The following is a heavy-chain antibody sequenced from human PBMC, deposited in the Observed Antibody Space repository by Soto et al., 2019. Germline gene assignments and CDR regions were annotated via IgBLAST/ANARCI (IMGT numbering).Heavy chain of an antibody. CDR3: ARERGFVRGVLRYYLDY. CDR2: IWYDGSNE. D-gene: IGHD3-10*01. Sequence: QVKLVESGGGVVQPGGSLRLSCAASGYSFRSYGMHWVRQAPGKGLEWVALIWYDGSNEYYADSVQGRFTISRDNSETTVYLQMNSLSVEDTAIYYWARERGFVRGVLRYYLDYWGQGTLVTVSS. V-gene: IGHV3-33*01. J-gene: IGHJ4*02. CDR1: GYSFRSYG.